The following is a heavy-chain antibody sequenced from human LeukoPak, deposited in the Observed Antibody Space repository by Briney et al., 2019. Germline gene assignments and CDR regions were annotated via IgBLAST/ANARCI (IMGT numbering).Heavy chain of an antibody. CDR1: GGSISSGGYY. D-gene: IGHD3-22*01. CDR2: IHYSGST. J-gene: IGHJ5*02. Sequence: SQTLSLTCTVSGGSISSGGYYWSWIRQHPGKGLEWIGYIHYSGSTYYNPSLKSRVTISVDTSKNQFSLKLSSVTAADTAVYFCARDPYYYDRSGGFDPWGQGTLVTVSP. CDR3: ARDPYYYDRSGGFDP. V-gene: IGHV4-31*03.